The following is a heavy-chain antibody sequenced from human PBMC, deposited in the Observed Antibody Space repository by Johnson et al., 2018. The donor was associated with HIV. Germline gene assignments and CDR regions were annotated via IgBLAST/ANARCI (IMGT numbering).Heavy chain of an antibody. CDR3: ARLEELLRAFDI. CDR1: GFTFSSYA. CDR2: ISYDGSNK. V-gene: IGHV3-30-3*01. Sequence: VQLVESGGDLVQPGGSLRLSCVASGFTFSSYAMHWVRQAPGKGLEWVAVISYDGSNKYYADSVKGRFTISRDNSKNTLYLQMNSLRAEDTAVYYCARLEELLRAFDIWGQGTMVTVSS. J-gene: IGHJ3*02. D-gene: IGHD1-26*01.